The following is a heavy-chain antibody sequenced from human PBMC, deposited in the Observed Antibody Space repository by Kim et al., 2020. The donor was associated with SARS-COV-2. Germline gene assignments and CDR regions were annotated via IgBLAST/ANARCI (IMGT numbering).Heavy chain of an antibody. D-gene: IGHD2-8*02. CDR3: ARDLFHTGFDY. Sequence: ASVKVSCKASGYTFTNYAIQWVRQAPGQGLEWMGWINAGNGNIQYSERFQGRATLTWDTYASTAYMELSALTSEDTAVYYCARDLFHTGFDYWGQGTLVTVSS. J-gene: IGHJ4*02. CDR2: INAGNGNI. CDR1: GYTFTNYA. V-gene: IGHV1-3*01.